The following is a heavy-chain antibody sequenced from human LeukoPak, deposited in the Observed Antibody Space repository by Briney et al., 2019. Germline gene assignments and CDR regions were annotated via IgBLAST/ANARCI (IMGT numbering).Heavy chain of an antibody. CDR1: GYTFTNYA. Sequence: GASVKVSRKASGYTFTNYAMHWVRQAPGQRLEWMGWINADNGDTKYLQEFQGRVTITSDTSASTAYMELSSLRSGDMAVYYCAREGGYTYGYVYWGQGTLVTVSS. J-gene: IGHJ4*02. V-gene: IGHV1-3*03. CDR2: INADNGDT. D-gene: IGHD5-18*01. CDR3: AREGGYTYGYVY.